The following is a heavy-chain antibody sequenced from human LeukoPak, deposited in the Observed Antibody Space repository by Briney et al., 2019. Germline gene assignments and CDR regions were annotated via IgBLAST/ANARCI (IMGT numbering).Heavy chain of an antibody. J-gene: IGHJ5*02. CDR1: GGSISSSNW. V-gene: IGHV4-4*02. D-gene: IGHD2-15*01. CDR2: IYHSGST. Sequence: SETLSLTCAVSGGSISSSNWWSWVRQPPGKGLEWIGEIYHSGSTNYNSSLKSRVTISVDKSKNQFSLKLSSVTAADTAVYYCARSVVVAATIRGWFDPWGQGTLVTVSS. CDR3: ARSVVVAATIRGWFDP.